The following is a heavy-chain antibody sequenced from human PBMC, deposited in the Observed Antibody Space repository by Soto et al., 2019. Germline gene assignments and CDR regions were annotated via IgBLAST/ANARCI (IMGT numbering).Heavy chain of an antibody. Sequence: SVKVSCKASGGTFSSYAISWVRQAPGQGLEWMGGIIPIFGTANYAQKFQGRVTITADESTSTAYMELSSLRSEDTAVYYCARRDIVLVPAANQNYYYGMDVWGQGTTVTVS. CDR2: IIPIFGTA. V-gene: IGHV1-69*01. J-gene: IGHJ6*02. D-gene: IGHD2-2*01. CDR3: ARRDIVLVPAANQNYYYGMDV. CDR1: GGTFSSYA.